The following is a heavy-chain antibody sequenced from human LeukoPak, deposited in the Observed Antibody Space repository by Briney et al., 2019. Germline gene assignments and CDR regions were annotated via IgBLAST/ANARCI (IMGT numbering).Heavy chain of an antibody. CDR1: GFTFSSYA. J-gene: IGHJ4*02. CDR2: ISGSGGST. D-gene: IGHD3-22*01. Sequence: GGSLRLSCAASGFTFSSYAMSWVRQAPGKGLEWVPAISGSGGSTYYADSVKGRFTISRDNSKNTLYLQMNSLRAEDTAVYYCAKLYYYDSSGYYEGTDYWGQGTLVTVSS. V-gene: IGHV3-23*01. CDR3: AKLYYYDSSGYYEGTDY.